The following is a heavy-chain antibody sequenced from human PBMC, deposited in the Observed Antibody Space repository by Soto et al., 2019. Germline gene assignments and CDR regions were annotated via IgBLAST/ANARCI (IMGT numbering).Heavy chain of an antibody. Sequence: GGALRGSCADPVFTFRDYYMSWIRQAPGKGLEWVSYISSSGSTIYYADSVKGRFTISRDNAKNSLYLQMNSLRAEDTAVYYCARGVFVRVAGVYYYYGMDVWGHGTTVTVS. CDR2: ISSSGSTI. D-gene: IGHD6-19*01. CDR3: ARGVFVRVAGVYYYYGMDV. V-gene: IGHV3-11*01. CDR1: VFTFRDYY. J-gene: IGHJ6*02.